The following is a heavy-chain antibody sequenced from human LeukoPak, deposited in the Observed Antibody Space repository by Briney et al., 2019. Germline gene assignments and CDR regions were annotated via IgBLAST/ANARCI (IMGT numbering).Heavy chain of an antibody. V-gene: IGHV3-23*01. CDR2: ISGSGGST. D-gene: IGHD3-22*01. Sequence: PGGSLRLSCAASGFTFSSYAMSWVRQAPGKGLEWVSAISGSGGSTYYADSVKGRFTISRDNSKNTLYLQMNSLRAEDTAVYYCAKDSESSITMIVVVPGDWGQGTLVTVSS. CDR3: AKDSESSITMIVVVPGD. CDR1: GFTFSSYA. J-gene: IGHJ4*02.